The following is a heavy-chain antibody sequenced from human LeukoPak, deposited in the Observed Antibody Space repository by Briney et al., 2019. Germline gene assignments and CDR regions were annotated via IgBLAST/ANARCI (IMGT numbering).Heavy chain of an antibody. Sequence: GGSLRLSCAASGFTFSTFAMIWVRQPPGKGLVWVSRINSDGSSISYADSVKGRFTISRDNAKNTLYLQMNSLRAEDTSVYYCARRAAALGAFDYWGQGTLVTVSS. CDR3: ARRAAALGAFDY. CDR1: GFTFSTFA. CDR2: INSDGSSI. D-gene: IGHD6-13*01. V-gene: IGHV3-74*01. J-gene: IGHJ4*02.